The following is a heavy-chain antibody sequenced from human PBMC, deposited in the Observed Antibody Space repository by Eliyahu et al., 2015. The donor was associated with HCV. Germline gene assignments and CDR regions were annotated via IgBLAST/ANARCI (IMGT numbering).Heavy chain of an antibody. CDR3: ARDLGLYSSSSTSKYYYGMDV. CDR1: GXSISSGSYY. Sequence: QVQLQESGPGLVKPSQTLSLTCTVXGXSISSGSYYWSWIRQPAGKGLXWIGXIXTSGSTNYNPSLKSRVTISVDTSKNQFSLKLSSVTAADTAVYYCARDLGLYSSSSTSKYYYGMDVWGQGTTVTVSS. V-gene: IGHV4-61*02. J-gene: IGHJ6*02. CDR2: IXTSGST. D-gene: IGHD6-6*01.